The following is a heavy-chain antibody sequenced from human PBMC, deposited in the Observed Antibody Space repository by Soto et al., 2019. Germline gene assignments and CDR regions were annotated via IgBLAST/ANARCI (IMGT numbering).Heavy chain of an antibody. CDR3: AREDGGIVVVPAGSNWFDP. D-gene: IGHD2-2*01. V-gene: IGHV4-34*01. J-gene: IGHJ5*02. Sequence: SETLSLTCAVYGGSFSGYYWSWIRQPPGKGLEWIGEINHSGSTNYNPSLKSRVTISVDTSKNQFSLKLSSVTAADTAVYYCAREDGGIVVVPAGSNWFDPWGQGTLVTVSS. CDR1: GGSFSGYY. CDR2: INHSGST.